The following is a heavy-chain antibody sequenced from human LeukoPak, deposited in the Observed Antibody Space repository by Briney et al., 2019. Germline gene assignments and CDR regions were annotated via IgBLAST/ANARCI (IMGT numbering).Heavy chain of an antibody. D-gene: IGHD4-17*01. V-gene: IGHV4-39*01. Sequence: PSETLSLTCTVSGGSIGSSSYYWGWIRQPPGKGLEWIGSIYYSGSTYYNPSLKSRVTISVDTSKNQFSLKLSSVTAADTAVYYCARLSPGEAVDYWGQGTLVTVSS. CDR3: ARLSPGEAVDY. J-gene: IGHJ4*02. CDR1: GGSIGSSSYY. CDR2: IYYSGST.